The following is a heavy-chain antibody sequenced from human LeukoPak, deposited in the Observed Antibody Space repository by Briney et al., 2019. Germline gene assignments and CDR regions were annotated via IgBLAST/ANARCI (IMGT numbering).Heavy chain of an antibody. CDR2: ISSSSSTI. Sequence: QAGGSLRLSCAASGFTFTTYSMNWVRQAPGKGLEWVSYISSSSSTIYYTDSVKGRFTISRDNAKNSLYLQMNSLRAEDTAVYYCAREPKTYYYDSSGYYALDYWGQGTLVTVSS. J-gene: IGHJ4*02. V-gene: IGHV3-48*04. CDR3: AREPKTYYYDSSGYYALDY. D-gene: IGHD3-22*01. CDR1: GFTFTTYS.